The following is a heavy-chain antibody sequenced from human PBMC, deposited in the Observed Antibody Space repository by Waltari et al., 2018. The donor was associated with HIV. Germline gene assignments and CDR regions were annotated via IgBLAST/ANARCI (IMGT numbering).Heavy chain of an antibody. CDR1: GFTLRSYG. CDR2: ISYEGSNE. V-gene: IGHV3-30*18. D-gene: IGHD5-18*01. J-gene: IGHJ6*02. CDR3: AKPAAMASYGMDV. Sequence: QVQLVASRVGVVQLGRSLRRSCAGSGFTLRSYGMHWVRQTPGKGLECVSVISYEGSNEYDADSVKGRFTISRDNFNNTLYLQMNSLGAEDAAVYYCAKPAAMASYGMDVWGQGTTVTVSS.